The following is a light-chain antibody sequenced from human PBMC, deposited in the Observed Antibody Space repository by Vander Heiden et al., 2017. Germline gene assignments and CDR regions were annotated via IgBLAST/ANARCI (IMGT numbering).Light chain of an antibody. Sequence: SYELTQPPSVSVAPGQTAGITCGGNNIATKNVHWYQQKSGQSPVLPVYDDSNRPSGIPERFSGSTSGNTATLTISRVEAGDEADYYCQVWNTITDHVFGTGTKVTVL. V-gene: IGLV3-21*02. CDR1: NIATKN. CDR3: QVWNTITDHV. J-gene: IGLJ1*01. CDR2: DDS.